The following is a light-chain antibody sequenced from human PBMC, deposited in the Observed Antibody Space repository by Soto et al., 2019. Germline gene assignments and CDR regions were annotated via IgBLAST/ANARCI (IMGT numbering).Light chain of an antibody. V-gene: IGKV1-9*01. CDR2: AAS. J-gene: IGKJ5*01. CDR3: QQFNSYPIN. Sequence: DIQMTQSPSSLSASVGDRVTISCQARQDISNYFNWYQQKPGKAPKLLIYAASTLQSGVPSTFSGSGSGTEFTLTKSSLQPEDFVTYYCQQFNSYPINLGQGTRLEIK. CDR1: QDISNY.